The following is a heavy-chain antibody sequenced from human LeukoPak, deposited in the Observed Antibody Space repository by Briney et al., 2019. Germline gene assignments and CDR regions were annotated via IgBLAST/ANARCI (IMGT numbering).Heavy chain of an antibody. CDR1: GGSINSSSYY. CDR3: ARERGADSSSWYQEYYYYYMDV. V-gene: IGHV4-39*07. CDR2: IYYSGST. D-gene: IGHD6-13*01. J-gene: IGHJ6*03. Sequence: SETLSLTCTVSGGSINSSSYYWGWIRQPPGKGLEWIGSIYYSGSTYYNPSLKSRVTISVDTSKNQFSLKLSSVTAADTAVYYCARERGADSSSWYQEYYYYYMDVWGKGTTVTVSS.